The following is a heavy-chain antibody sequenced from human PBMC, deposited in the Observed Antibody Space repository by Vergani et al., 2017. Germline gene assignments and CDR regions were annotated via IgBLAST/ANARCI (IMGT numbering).Heavy chain of an antibody. CDR3: ARGYDYVWGSYYYYYMDV. V-gene: IGHV3-48*02. D-gene: IGHD3-16*01. CDR2: ISSSSSTI. Sequence: EVQLVESGGGLVQPGGSLRLSCAASGFTFSSYSMNWVRQAPGKGLEWVSYISSSSSTIYYADSVKGRFTISRENAKNSLYLQMNSLRDEDTAVYYCARGYDYVWGSYYYYYMDVWGKGTTVTVSS. CDR1: GFTFSSYS. J-gene: IGHJ6*03.